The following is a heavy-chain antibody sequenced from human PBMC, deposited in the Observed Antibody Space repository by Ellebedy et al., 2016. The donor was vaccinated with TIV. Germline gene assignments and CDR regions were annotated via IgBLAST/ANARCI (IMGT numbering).Heavy chain of an antibody. CDR1: GFTFSSYA. CDR2: ISYDGSNK. D-gene: IGHD1-26*01. J-gene: IGHJ6*02. V-gene: IGHV3-30-3*01. CDR3: ARAGWELLSGMDV. Sequence: GGSLRLXXAASGFTFSSYAMHWVRQAPGKGLEWVAVISYDGSNKYYADSVKGRFTISRDNSKNTLYLQMNSLRAEDTAVYYCARAGWELLSGMDVWGQGTTVTVSS.